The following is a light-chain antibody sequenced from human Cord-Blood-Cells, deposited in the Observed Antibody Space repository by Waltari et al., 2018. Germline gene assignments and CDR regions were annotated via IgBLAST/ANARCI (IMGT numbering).Light chain of an antibody. CDR1: SCSVACHY. CDR3: QSYDSSNWV. Sequence: FMLTQTHSVSESPGRTATFSCTGRSCSVACHYVQWSQQRPGSAPTTVIYEDSQSPSGVPDPFSGSIDSSSNSTSLTSAGLKTEDEVDYYCQSYDSSNWVFGGGTKLTVL. J-gene: IGLJ3*02. V-gene: IGLV6-57*02. CDR2: EDS.